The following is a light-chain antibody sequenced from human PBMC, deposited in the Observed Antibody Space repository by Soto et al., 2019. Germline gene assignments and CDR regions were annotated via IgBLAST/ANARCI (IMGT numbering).Light chain of an antibody. Sequence: EIVLTQSPDTLSLSPGERATLSCRASQTVNRDYLAWYHQKVGQPPRPLIYGASSRATAVPARVSDRGYGTDFTLILNRLEPEDFAVYYCQQYGTSLSITFGQGTRLEIK. CDR1: QTVNRDY. CDR2: GAS. J-gene: IGKJ5*01. V-gene: IGKV3-20*01. CDR3: QQYGTSLSIT.